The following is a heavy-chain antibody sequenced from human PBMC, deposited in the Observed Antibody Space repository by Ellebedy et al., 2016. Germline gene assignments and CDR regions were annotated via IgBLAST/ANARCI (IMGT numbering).Heavy chain of an antibody. CDR1: GGSFSGYY. D-gene: IGHD3-10*01. CDR3: ARSPPDYYGP. Sequence: SETLSLTXAVYGGSFSGYYWSWIRQPPGKGLEWIGEINHSGSTNYNPSLKSRITISVDTSKKQFSLKLSSVTAADTAVYYCARSPPDYYGPWGQGTLVTVSS. J-gene: IGHJ5*02. V-gene: IGHV4-34*01. CDR2: INHSGST.